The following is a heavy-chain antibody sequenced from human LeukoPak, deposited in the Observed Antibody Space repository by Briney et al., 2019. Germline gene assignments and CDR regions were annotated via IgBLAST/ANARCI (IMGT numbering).Heavy chain of an antibody. J-gene: IGHJ4*02. V-gene: IGHV4-39*01. CDR3: TRQGVMGTDY. CDR2: FYYNGDT. CDR1: GGSISSSGYY. D-gene: IGHD2-21*01. Sequence: SETLSLTCTVSGGSISSSGYYWGWLRQSPENGLEWIGSFYYNGDTYYNPSLKNRVIISVDRSKNQFSLKVNSVTAADTAVYCCTRQGVMGTDYWGQGILVTVSS.